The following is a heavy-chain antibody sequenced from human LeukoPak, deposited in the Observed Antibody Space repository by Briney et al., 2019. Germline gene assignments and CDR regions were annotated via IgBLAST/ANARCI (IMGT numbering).Heavy chain of an antibody. CDR2: VNNDVSNT. CDR3: TRGGLSTGLEN. Sequence: GGSLRLSCAASGFTFSSYWMHWVRQAPGKGLVWVAFVNNDVSNTDYAGSVQGRFTISRDNAKNTLYLQMNSLRAEDTAVYYCTRGGLSTGLENWGQGALVTVSS. CDR1: GFTFSSYW. J-gene: IGHJ4*02. D-gene: IGHD5/OR15-5a*01. V-gene: IGHV3-74*01.